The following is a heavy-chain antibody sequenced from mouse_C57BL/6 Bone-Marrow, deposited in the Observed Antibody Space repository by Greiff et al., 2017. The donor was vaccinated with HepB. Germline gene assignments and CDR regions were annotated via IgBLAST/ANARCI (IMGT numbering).Heavy chain of an antibody. J-gene: IGHJ3*01. D-gene: IGHD1-1*01. CDR2: ISSGGSYT. Sequence: EVKLMESGGDLVKPGGSLKLSCAASGFTFSSYGMSWVRQTPDKRLEWVATISSGGSYTYYPDSVKGRFTISRDNAKNTLYLQMSSLKSEDTAMYYCARSYYGSSYGWFAYWGQGTLVTVSA. V-gene: IGHV5-6*01. CDR1: GFTFSSYG. CDR3: ARSYYGSSYGWFAY.